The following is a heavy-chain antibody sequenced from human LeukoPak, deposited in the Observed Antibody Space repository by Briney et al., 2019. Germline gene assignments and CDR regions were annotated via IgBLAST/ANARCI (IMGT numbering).Heavy chain of an antibody. V-gene: IGHV5-51*01. CDR1: GYSFTSYW. D-gene: IGHD3-10*01. J-gene: IGHJ4*02. CDR2: IYPGDSDT. CDR3: ARVYYYGSGSEYYFDY. Sequence: GESLKITCKGSGYSFTSYWIGWVRQMPGKGLEWMGIIYPGDSDTRYSPSFQGQVTISADKSISTAYLQWSSLRASDTAMYYCARVYYYGSGSEYYFDYWGQGTLVTVSS.